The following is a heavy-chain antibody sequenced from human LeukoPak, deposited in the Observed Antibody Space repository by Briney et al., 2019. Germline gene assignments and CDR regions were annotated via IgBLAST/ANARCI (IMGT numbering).Heavy chain of an antibody. CDR1: TFTFSSYW. CDR2: IKQDGSEK. CDR3: ARGSLHY. J-gene: IGHJ4*02. Sequence: GGSLRLSCAASTFTFSSYWMSWVRQAPGKGLEWVANIKQDGSEKYYVDSVKGRFTISRDNAKNSLYLQMNSLRAEDTAVYYCARGSLHYWGQGTLVTVSS. V-gene: IGHV3-7*03.